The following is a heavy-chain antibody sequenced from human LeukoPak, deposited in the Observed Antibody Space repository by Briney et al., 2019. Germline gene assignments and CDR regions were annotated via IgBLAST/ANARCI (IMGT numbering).Heavy chain of an antibody. V-gene: IGHV3-66*01. J-gene: IGHJ4*02. D-gene: IGHD3-22*01. CDR3: AKDGYYYDSSGYYPDY. CDR2: IYSGGST. CDR1: GFTVSSNY. Sequence: GGSLRLSCAASGFTVSSNYMSWVRQAPGKGLEWVSVIYSGGSTYYADSVKGRFTISRDNSKNTLYLQMNSLRAEDTAVYYCAKDGYYYDSSGYYPDYWGQGTLVTVSS.